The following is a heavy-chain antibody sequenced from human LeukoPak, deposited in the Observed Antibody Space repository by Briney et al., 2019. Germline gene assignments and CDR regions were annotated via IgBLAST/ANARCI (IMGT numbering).Heavy chain of an antibody. CDR2: ISYDGSNK. V-gene: IGHV3-30-3*01. CDR3: GRDRLGRRGWPAYYWYGMEV. J-gene: IGHJ6*02. Sequence: GGSLRLSCAASGFTFSSYAMHWVRQAPGKGLEWVAVISYDGSNKYYADSVKGRFTISRDNSKNTLYLQMNSLRAEDTAVYYCGRDRLGRRGWPAYYWYGMEVGGQLTTETDSS. D-gene: IGHD6-19*01. CDR1: GFTFSSYA.